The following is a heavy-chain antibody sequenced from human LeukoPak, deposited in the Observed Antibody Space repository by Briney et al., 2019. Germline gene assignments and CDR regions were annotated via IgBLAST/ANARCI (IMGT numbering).Heavy chain of an antibody. D-gene: IGHD2-15*01. V-gene: IGHV3-48*04. Sequence: GGSLRLSCAASGFTFSNYGMHWVRQAPGKGLEWVSYIRSSGSTIYYADSVKGRFTISRDNAKNSLYLQMNSLRAEDTAVYYCARVLRYCSGGNCYSGGLGYMDVWGKGTTVTISS. CDR3: ARVLRYCSGGNCYSGGLGYMDV. J-gene: IGHJ6*03. CDR2: IRSSGSTI. CDR1: GFTFSNYG.